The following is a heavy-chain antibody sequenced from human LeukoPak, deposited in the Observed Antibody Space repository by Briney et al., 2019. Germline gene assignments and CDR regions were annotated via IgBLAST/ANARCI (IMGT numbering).Heavy chain of an antibody. CDR1: GFTFDDYG. V-gene: IGHV3-20*04. D-gene: IGHD1-26*01. CDR3: ARVYSGSFSPFDY. J-gene: IGHJ4*02. Sequence: GGSLRLSCAASGFTFDDYGMNWVRQAPGKGLEWVSSINWNGGTTGYADSVKGRFTISRDNGKNSLYLQMNSLRAEDTALYCCARVYSGSFSPFDYWGQGTLVTVSS. CDR2: INWNGGTT.